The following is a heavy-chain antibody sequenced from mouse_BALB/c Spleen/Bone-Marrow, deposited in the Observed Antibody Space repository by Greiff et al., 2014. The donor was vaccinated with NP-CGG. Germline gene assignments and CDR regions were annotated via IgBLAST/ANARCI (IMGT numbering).Heavy chain of an antibody. J-gene: IGHJ4*01. CDR1: GYTFTDYA. CDR3: ARSGKVRNSMDY. D-gene: IGHD2-14*01. Sequence: QVQLQQPGAELVRPGVSVKISCKGSGYTFTDYAIHWVKQSHAKSLEWIGLISGYYGDAIYNQKFKGKATMTVDKSSITAYMDLARLTSEDSAIYYCARSGKVRNSMDYWGQGTSVTVAS. V-gene: IGHV1S137*01. CDR2: ISGYYGDA.